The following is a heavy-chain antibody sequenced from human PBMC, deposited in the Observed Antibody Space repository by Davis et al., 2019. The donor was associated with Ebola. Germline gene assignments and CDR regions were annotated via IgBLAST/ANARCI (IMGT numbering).Heavy chain of an antibody. Sequence: SETLSLTCTVSGGSISSYYWSWIRQPPGKGLEWIGYIYYSGSTNYNPSLKSRVTISVDTSKNQFSLKLSSVTAADTAVYYCATLASLGYCSGGSCHSGGYYYGMDVWGQGTTVTVSS. J-gene: IGHJ6*02. CDR2: IYYSGST. CDR3: ATLASLGYCSGGSCHSGGYYYGMDV. D-gene: IGHD2-15*01. V-gene: IGHV4-59*08. CDR1: GGSISSYY.